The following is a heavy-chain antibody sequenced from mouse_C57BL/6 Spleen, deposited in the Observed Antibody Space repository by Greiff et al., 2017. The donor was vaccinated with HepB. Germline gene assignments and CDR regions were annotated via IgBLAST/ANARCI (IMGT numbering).Heavy chain of an antibody. J-gene: IGHJ4*01. V-gene: IGHV1-80*01. Sequence: VQLQQSGAELVKPGASVKISCKASGYAFSSYWMNWVKQRPGKGLERIGQIYPGDGDTNYNGKFKGKATLTADKSSSTAYMQLSSLTSEDSAVYFCARDSNYDYAMDYWGQGTSVTVSS. CDR2: IYPGDGDT. CDR3: ARDSNYDYAMDY. D-gene: IGHD2-5*01. CDR1: GYAFSSYW.